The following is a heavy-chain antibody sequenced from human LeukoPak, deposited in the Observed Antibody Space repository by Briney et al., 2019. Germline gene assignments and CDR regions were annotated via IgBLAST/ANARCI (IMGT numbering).Heavy chain of an antibody. Sequence: SGGSLRLSCTASGFTFGDYAMSWVRQAPGKGLEWVGFIRSKAYGGTTEYAASVKGRFTISRDDSKSIAYVQMNSLKIEDTAVYYCTRDPEYYYGSGTHPLDSWGQGTLVTVSS. J-gene: IGHJ4*02. CDR2: IRSKAYGGTT. CDR1: GFTFGDYA. D-gene: IGHD3-10*01. V-gene: IGHV3-49*04. CDR3: TRDPEYYYGSGTHPLDS.